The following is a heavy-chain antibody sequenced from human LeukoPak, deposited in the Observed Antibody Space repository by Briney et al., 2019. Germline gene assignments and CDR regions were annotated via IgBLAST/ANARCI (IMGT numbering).Heavy chain of an antibody. CDR3: SRYVRVRIAVAGTWVWFDL. CDR2: INTNTGNP. CDR1: GYTFTSYA. J-gene: IGHJ5*02. D-gene: IGHD6-19*01. V-gene: IGHV7-4-1*02. Sequence: ASVKVSCKASGYTFTSYAMNWVRQAPGQGLEWMGWINTNTGNPTYAQGFTGRFVFSLDTSVSTAYLQISSLKAEDTAVYYCSRYVRVRIAVAGTWVWFDLGGQGPLVTVSS.